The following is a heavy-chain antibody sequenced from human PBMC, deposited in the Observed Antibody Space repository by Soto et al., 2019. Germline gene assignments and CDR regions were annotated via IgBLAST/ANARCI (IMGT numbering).Heavy chain of an antibody. D-gene: IGHD1-26*01. CDR3: ARSSGLHRIVGATSWFDP. J-gene: IGHJ5*02. CDR1: GGSISSSSYY. Sequence: SETLSLTCTVSGGSISSSSYYWGWIRQPPGKGLEWIGSIYYSGSTYYNPSLKSRVTISVDTSKNQFSLKLSSVTAADTALYYCARSSGLHRIVGATSWFDPWGQGTLVTVSS. V-gene: IGHV4-39*01. CDR2: IYYSGST.